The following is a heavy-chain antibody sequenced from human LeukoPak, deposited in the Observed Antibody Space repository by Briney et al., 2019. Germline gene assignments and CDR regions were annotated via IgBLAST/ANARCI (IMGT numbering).Heavy chain of an antibody. Sequence: PSQTLSLTCTVSGGSISSGSYYWSWIRQPAGKGLEWIGPIYPTGSTNFPPSLTSRVTISVDTSKNQFSLKLSSVPAADTAVYYCARGTGIAEFWGQGTLITVSS. CDR1: GGSISSGSYY. D-gene: IGHD6-13*01. V-gene: IGHV4-61*02. J-gene: IGHJ4*02. CDR3: ARGTGIAEF. CDR2: IYPTGST.